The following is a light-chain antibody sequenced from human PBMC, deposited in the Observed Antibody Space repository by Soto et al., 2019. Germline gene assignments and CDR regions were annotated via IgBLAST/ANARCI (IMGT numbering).Light chain of an antibody. CDR3: QQYGRSPST. CDR1: QSVSSSY. J-gene: IGKJ4*01. Sequence: EIVLTQSPGTLSLSPGERATLSCRASQSVSSSYLAWYQQKPGQAPRLLIYGASSTATGIPDRFSGSGSGTDFTLTSSRLEPEEFAVYYCQQYGRSPSTFGGGTKVEIK. CDR2: GAS. V-gene: IGKV3-20*01.